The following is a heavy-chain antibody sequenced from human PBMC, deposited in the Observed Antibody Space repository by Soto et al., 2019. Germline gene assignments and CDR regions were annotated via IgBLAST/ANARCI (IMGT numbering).Heavy chain of an antibody. Sequence: SVKVSCKASGGTFTSYTISWVRQAPGQGLEWMGRIIPILGIANYAQKFQGRVTITADKSTSTAYMELSSLRSEDTAVYYCARDCSSTSCYAYPWGQGTLVTVSS. CDR1: GGTFTSYT. J-gene: IGHJ5*02. CDR2: IIPILGIA. CDR3: ARDCSSTSCYAYP. D-gene: IGHD2-2*01. V-gene: IGHV1-69*04.